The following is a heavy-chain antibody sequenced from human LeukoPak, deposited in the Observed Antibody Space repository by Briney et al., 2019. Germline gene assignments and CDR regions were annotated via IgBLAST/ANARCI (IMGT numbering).Heavy chain of an antibody. D-gene: IGHD2-15*01. CDR1: GFTFSSYA. Sequence: GGSLRLSCAASGFTFSSYAMSWVRQAPGKGLEWVSAISGSGGSTYYADSVKGRFTISRDNSKNTLYLQMNSLRAKDTAVYYCAKDRVVVVVAATYWFDPWGQGTLVTVSS. CDR3: AKDRVVVVVAATYWFDP. J-gene: IGHJ5*02. V-gene: IGHV3-23*01. CDR2: ISGSGGST.